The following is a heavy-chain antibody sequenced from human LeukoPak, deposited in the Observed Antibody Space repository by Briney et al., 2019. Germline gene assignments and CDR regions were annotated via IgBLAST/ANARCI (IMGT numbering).Heavy chain of an antibody. CDR3: SRGGYIYGGHNWFDP. D-gene: IGHD5-18*01. CDR1: GVSISSYY. J-gene: IGHJ5*02. V-gene: IGHV4-59*01. Sequence: PSETLSLTCTVSGVSISSYYWSWIRQPPGKGLEWIGYISNSGSTNYNPSLKSRVTISVDTSKNQFSLRLSSATAADTAVYYCSRGGYIYGGHNWFDPWGQGTLVTVSS. CDR2: ISNSGST.